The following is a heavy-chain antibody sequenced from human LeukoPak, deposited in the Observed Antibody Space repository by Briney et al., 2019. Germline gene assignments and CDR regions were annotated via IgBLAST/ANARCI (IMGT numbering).Heavy chain of an antibody. CDR2: ISGSGGST. CDR3: AKSLYYDILTGCDY. Sequence: GGSLRLSCAASGFTFSSYAMSWVRQAPGKGLEWVSAISGSGGSTYYADSVKGRFTISRDNSKNTLYLQMNSLRAEDTAVYYCAKSLYYDILTGCDYWGQGTLVTVSS. CDR1: GFTFSSYA. J-gene: IGHJ4*02. V-gene: IGHV3-23*01. D-gene: IGHD3-9*01.